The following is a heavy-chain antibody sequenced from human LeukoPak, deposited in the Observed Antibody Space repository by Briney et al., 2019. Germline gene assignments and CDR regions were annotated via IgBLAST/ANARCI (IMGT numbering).Heavy chain of an antibody. J-gene: IGHJ5*02. D-gene: IGHD1/OR15-1a*01. CDR3: ARRIANRNWFDP. Sequence: SQTLSLTCTVSGGSISSSIYYWGWVRQPPGKGLEWIGSIFYSGAAHCNPSLKSRVTISVDTSNNQFSLMLSSVTAADTAVYYCARRIANRNWFDPWGQGTLVTVSS. V-gene: IGHV4-39*01. CDR2: IFYSGAA. CDR1: GGSISSSIYY.